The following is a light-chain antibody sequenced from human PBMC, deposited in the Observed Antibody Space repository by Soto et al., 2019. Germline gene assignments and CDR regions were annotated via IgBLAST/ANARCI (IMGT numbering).Light chain of an antibody. Sequence: DIVMTQSPDSLAVSLGERATINCKSSQSVLYSSNNKNYLAWYQQKPGQPPKLLIYWASTRESGVPDRFSGSGTGTDFTLTISSLQADDVAVYHCQQYYSTSYTFGQGTKLEIK. CDR3: QQYYSTSYT. V-gene: IGKV4-1*01. CDR2: WAS. CDR1: QSVLYSSNNKNY. J-gene: IGKJ2*01.